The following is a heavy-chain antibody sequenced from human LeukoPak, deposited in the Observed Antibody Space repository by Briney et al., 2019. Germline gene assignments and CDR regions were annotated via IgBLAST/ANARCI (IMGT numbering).Heavy chain of an antibody. V-gene: IGHV4-34*01. D-gene: IGHD2-15*01. Sequence: SETLSLTRAVYGGAFSDDFWTWIRLTPQKGLEWVGEVYHDGIADYNPSLKSRVVLSVDTSKKQFSLRLSSVTAADTAIYYCVRGVVSNSRALKNRFDPWGRGTPVTVSS. CDR2: VYHDGIA. J-gene: IGHJ5*02. CDR1: GGAFSDDF. CDR3: VRGVVSNSRALKNRFDP.